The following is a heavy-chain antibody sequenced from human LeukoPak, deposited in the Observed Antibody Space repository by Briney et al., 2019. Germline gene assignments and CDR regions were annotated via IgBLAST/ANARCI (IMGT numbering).Heavy chain of an antibody. CDR3: ARSPVDFWSGYTIDY. V-gene: IGHV4-31*03. Sequence: SETLSLTCTVSGGSISSGGYYWSWIRRHPGKGLEWIGYIYYSGSTYYNPSLKSRVTISVDTSKNQFSLKLSSVTAADTAVYYCARSPVDFWSGYTIDYWGQGTLVTVSS. CDR1: GGSISSGGYY. D-gene: IGHD3-3*01. CDR2: IYYSGST. J-gene: IGHJ4*02.